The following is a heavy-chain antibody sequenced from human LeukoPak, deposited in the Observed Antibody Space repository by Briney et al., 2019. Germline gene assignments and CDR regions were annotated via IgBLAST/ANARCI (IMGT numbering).Heavy chain of an antibody. CDR2: INPNSGGS. V-gene: IGHV1-2*02. CDR1: GCTFTGYY. J-gene: IGHJ6*02. D-gene: IGHD2-2*01. Sequence: ASVKVSFKASGCTFTGYYMHWVRQAPGQGLEGMGWINPNSGGSNYAQKFQGRVTMTRDTSISTAYMELSRLRSDDTAVYYCARVNGGYCSSTSCHYYYYYGMDVWGQGTTVTVSS. CDR3: ARVNGGYCSSTSCHYYYYYGMDV.